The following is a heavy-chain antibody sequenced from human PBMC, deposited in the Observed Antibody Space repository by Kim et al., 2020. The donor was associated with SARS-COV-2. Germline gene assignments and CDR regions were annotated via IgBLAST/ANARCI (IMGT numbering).Heavy chain of an antibody. CDR1: GFTFGDFA. Sequence: GGSLRLSCAASGFTFGDFAMHWVRQVPGKGLEWVSGLSWNSGVIGYADSVKGRFTISRHNAENSLYPQMNSLRAEDTAFYYCAKDLVSSSFRAFHIWGQGTMVTVSS. CDR3: AKDLVSSSFRAFHI. J-gene: IGHJ3*02. V-gene: IGHV3-9*01. D-gene: IGHD6-6*01. CDR2: LSWNSGVI.